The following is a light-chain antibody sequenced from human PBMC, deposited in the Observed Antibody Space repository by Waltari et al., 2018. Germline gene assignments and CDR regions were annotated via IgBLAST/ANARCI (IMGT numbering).Light chain of an antibody. Sequence: QSALTQPASVSGSPGQSITISCTGSSTDVGSYNFVSWYPQQPGKVPNLILHDVGNRPPGIARRFSASGSGNTASLTSSGLQEEDESEYYCSSYTTSTTLLFGTGTRLTVL. CDR2: DVG. V-gene: IGLV2-14*01. J-gene: IGLJ1*01. CDR1: STDVGSYNF. CDR3: SSYTTSTTLL.